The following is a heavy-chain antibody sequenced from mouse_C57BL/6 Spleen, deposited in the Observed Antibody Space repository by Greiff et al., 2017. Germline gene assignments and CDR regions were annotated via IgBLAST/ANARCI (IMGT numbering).Heavy chain of an antibody. CDR3: ATGRGCAY. V-gene: IGHV1-55*01. CDR2: IYPGSGST. CDR1: GYTFTSYW. J-gene: IGHJ3*01. Sequence: VKLMESGAELVKPGASVKMSCKASGYTFTSYWITWVKQRPGQGLEWIGDIYPGSGSTNYNEKFKSKATLTVDTSSSTAYMQLSSLTSEDSAVYYCATGRGCAYWGQGTLVTVSA.